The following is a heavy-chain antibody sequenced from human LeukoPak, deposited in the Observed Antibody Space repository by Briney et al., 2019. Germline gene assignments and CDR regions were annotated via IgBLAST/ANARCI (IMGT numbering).Heavy chain of an antibody. CDR1: GFTFSSYE. Sequence: GGSLRLSCAASGFTFSSYEMNWVRQAPGQGLEWISYISSSGTIYYADSVKGRFTISRDNAKNSLYLEMYSLRDEDTAVYYCAGDQNHYVWGTYRYNPFDYWGQGTLVTVSS. CDR2: ISSSGTI. D-gene: IGHD3-16*02. J-gene: IGHJ4*02. CDR3: AGDQNHYVWGTYRYNPFDY. V-gene: IGHV3-48*03.